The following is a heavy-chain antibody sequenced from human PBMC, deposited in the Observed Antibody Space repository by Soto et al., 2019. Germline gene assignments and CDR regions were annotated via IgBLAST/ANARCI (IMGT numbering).Heavy chain of an antibody. CDR1: GFTFSSYA. V-gene: IGHV3-23*01. CDR2: ISGSGGTT. CDR3: AKSRLVVRGAPDDY. J-gene: IGHJ4*02. D-gene: IGHD3-10*01. Sequence: EVQLLESGGGLVQPGGSLRLSCAASGFTFSSYAMSWVRQAPGKGLEWVSGISGSGGTTYYADSVKGRFTISRDNSKNTLYMQMNSLRAEDTAVYYCAKSRLVVRGAPDDYWGQGTLVTVSS.